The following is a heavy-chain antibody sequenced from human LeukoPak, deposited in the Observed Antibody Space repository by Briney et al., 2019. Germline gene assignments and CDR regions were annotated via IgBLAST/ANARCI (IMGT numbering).Heavy chain of an antibody. V-gene: IGHV1-2*02. CDR3: ARDATVTTNWFDP. D-gene: IGHD4-11*01. Sequence: SVKVSCKASGYTFTGYYMHWVRQAPGQGLEWMGWINPNSGGTNYAQKFQGRVTMTRDTSISTAYMELSRLRSDDTAVYYCARDATVTTNWFDPWGQGTLVTVSS. CDR2: INPNSGGT. CDR1: GYTFTGYY. J-gene: IGHJ5*02.